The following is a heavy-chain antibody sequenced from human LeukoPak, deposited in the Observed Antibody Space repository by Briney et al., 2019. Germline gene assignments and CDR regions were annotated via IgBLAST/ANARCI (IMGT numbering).Heavy chain of an antibody. CDR2: IRYDGSNE. Sequence: PGGSLRLSCAASGFTFSNFGMHWVRQAPGKGLEGVAFIRYDGSNEYYADSVKGRFTISRDNSKNTLYLQMNSLRAVDTALYYCAKSEVWWLPDSWGQGTLVTVSS. CDR3: AKSEVWWLPDS. V-gene: IGHV3-30*02. J-gene: IGHJ4*02. CDR1: GFTFSNFG. D-gene: IGHD5-12*01.